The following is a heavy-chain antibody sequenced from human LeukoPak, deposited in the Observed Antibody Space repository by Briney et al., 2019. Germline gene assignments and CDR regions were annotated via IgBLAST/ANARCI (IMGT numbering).Heavy chain of an antibody. J-gene: IGHJ6*03. CDR1: GYTFTSYG. Sequence: ASVKVSCKASGYTFTSYGISWVRQAPGQGLEWMGWISAYNGNTNYAQNLQGRVTMTTDTSTTTAYMELRSLRSDDTAVYYCVGGGITTYYHYYMDVWGKGTTVTVSS. CDR2: ISAYNGNT. V-gene: IGHV1-18*01. CDR3: VGGGITTYYHYYMDV. D-gene: IGHD1-20*01.